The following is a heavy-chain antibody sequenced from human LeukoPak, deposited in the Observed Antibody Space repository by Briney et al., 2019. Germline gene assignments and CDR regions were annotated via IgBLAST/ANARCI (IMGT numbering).Heavy chain of an antibody. D-gene: IGHD5-12*01. V-gene: IGHV4-39*07. CDR3: ARAQGTVAIDY. CDR2: IYYSGST. J-gene: IGHJ4*02. Sequence: SETLSLTCTVSGGSISSTNYYWVWIRQPPGKGLDWIGSIYYSGSTYYNPSLKSRVTISVDTSKNQFSLRMRSVTAADTAVYFCARAQGTVAIDYWGQGTLVTVSS. CDR1: GGSISSTNYY.